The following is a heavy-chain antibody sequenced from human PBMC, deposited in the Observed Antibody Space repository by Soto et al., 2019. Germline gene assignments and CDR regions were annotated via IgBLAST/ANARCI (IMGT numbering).Heavy chain of an antibody. D-gene: IGHD6-19*01. Sequence: ASVKVSCKASGYTFTSYDINWVRQATGQGLEWMGWMNPNSGNTGYAQKFQGRVTMTRNTSISTAYMELSSLRSEDTAVYYCARGQGESSGWYSRPYYYYYMDVWGKGTTVTVSS. CDR3: ARGQGESSGWYSRPYYYYYMDV. CDR1: GYTFTSYD. CDR2: MNPNSGNT. J-gene: IGHJ6*03. V-gene: IGHV1-8*01.